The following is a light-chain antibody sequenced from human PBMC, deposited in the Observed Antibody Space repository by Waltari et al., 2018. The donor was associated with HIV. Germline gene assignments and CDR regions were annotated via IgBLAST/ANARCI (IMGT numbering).Light chain of an antibody. CDR1: SSNIGANYD. V-gene: IGLV1-40*01. Sequence: QSVLTQPPSVSGAPGQRVTISCTGTSSNIGANYDVHWYRQLPGTAPQVLIYGHNNRPSGVPDRFACSKSGTSASLAITGLQPEDESDYHCQSYDSTLSGWVFGGGTKLTVL. CDR3: QSYDSTLSGWV. CDR2: GHN. J-gene: IGLJ3*02.